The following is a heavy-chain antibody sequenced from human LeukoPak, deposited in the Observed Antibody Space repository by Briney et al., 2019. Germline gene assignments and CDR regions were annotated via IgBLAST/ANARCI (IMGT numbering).Heavy chain of an antibody. J-gene: IGHJ4*02. CDR1: GFTFSSYA. V-gene: IGHV3-30-3*01. CDR3: ARGLRYSSSWYNFDY. CDR2: ISYDGCNK. D-gene: IGHD6-13*01. Sequence: GGSLRLSCAASGFTFSSYAMHWVRQAPGKGLEWVAVISYDGCNKYFADSAKGRFTISRDNSKNTLYLQMNSLRAEDTAVYYCARGLRYSSSWYNFDYWGQGTLVTVSS.